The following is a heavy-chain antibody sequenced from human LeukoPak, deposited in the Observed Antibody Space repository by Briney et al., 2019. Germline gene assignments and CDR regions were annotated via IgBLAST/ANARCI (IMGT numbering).Heavy chain of an antibody. Sequence: GGSLRLSCAASGFTFSSYAMSWVRQAPGKGLEWVSAISGSGGSTYYADSVKGRFTIPRDNSKNTLYLQMNSLRAEDTAVYYCAKWGPYYDILTGYFQGHFDYWGQGTLVTVSS. CDR2: ISGSGGST. J-gene: IGHJ4*02. CDR3: AKWGPYYDILTGYFQGHFDY. CDR1: GFTFSSYA. D-gene: IGHD3-9*01. V-gene: IGHV3-23*01.